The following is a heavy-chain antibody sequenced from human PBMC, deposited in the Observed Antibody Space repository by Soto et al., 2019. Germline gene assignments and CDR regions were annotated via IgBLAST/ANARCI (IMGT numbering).Heavy chain of an antibody. Sequence: LQLVQSGAEVRKPGASVTVSCRSSGDSFNDYYIHWVRQAPGQGLEWMGWTNPNGGVTKYAQKFQGWVSMTRDTSIRTVYMQLSRLRSDDTDVYYCARESGGATATLDYYYFYMDVWGTGTTVTVSS. CDR3: ARESGGATATLDYYYFYMDV. CDR2: TNPNGGVT. V-gene: IGHV1-2*04. D-gene: IGHD5-12*01. J-gene: IGHJ6*03. CDR1: GDSFNDYY.